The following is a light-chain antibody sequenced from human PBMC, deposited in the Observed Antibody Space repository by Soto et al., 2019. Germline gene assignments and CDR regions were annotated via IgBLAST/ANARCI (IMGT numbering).Light chain of an antibody. CDR3: QQYDNRLT. J-gene: IGKJ4*01. Sequence: DIPMTQSPSSLSASVGDRVTITCQASQDIKNYLNWYQQKPGKAPKLLIYDASNLERGVPLRFSGSGSGTDFTFTISSLQPEDVGTYYCQQYDNRLTFGGGTKVEIK. V-gene: IGKV1-33*01. CDR2: DAS. CDR1: QDIKNY.